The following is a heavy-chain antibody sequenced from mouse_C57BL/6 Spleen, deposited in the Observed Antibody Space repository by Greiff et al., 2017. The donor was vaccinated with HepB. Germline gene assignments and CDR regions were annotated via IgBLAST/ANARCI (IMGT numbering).Heavy chain of an antibody. D-gene: IGHD2-4*01. V-gene: IGHV14-2*01. CDR2: IDPEDGET. J-gene: IGHJ2*01. CDR1: GFNIKDYY. Sequence: VHVKQSGAELVKPGASVKLSCTASGFNIKDYYMHWVKQRTEQGLEWIGRIDPEDGETKYAPKFQGKATITADTSSNTAYLQLSSLTSEDTAVYYCAREVITTRVYYFDYWGQGTTLTVSS. CDR3: AREVITTRVYYFDY.